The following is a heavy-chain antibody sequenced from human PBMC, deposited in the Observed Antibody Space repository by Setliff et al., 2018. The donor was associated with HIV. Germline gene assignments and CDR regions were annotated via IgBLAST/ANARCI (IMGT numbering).Heavy chain of an antibody. J-gene: IGHJ4*02. CDR1: PGSISNYS. Sequence: SETLSLTCTVSPGSISNYSWGWIRQPPGKVLQYIGFVHDSGSANYNPSLKSRVTISIHAAENRFSLRLNSVTAVDTAGYYCARLEGWNWNDYGSGAYFDCWGQGTLVTSPQ. V-gene: IGHV4-59*08. CDR3: ARLEGWNWNDYGSGAYFDC. D-gene: IGHD1-1*01. CDR2: VHDSGSA.